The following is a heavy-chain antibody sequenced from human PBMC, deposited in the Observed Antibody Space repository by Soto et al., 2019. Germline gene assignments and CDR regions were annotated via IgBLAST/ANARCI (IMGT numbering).Heavy chain of an antibody. CDR1: GFTFDEYA. J-gene: IGHJ4*02. CDR3: AKDISRGPTKNYDFWSGTDY. V-gene: IGHV3-43D*04. D-gene: IGHD3-3*01. Sequence: EVQLVESGGVVVQPGGSLRLSCAASGFTFDEYAMHWVRQPPGKGLEWVSLISWDGSNRYYADSVQGRFTISRDNSKYSLYLEMNSLRPEDTALYYCAKDISRGPTKNYDFWSGTDYWGQGTLVTVSS. CDR2: ISWDGSNR.